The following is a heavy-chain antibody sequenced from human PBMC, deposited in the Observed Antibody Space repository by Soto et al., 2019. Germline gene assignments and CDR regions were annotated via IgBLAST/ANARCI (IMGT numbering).Heavy chain of an antibody. CDR3: AKDPEAVADPLPFDY. J-gene: IGHJ4*02. Sequence: LTCAASGFTFSSYAMSWVRQAPGKGLEWVSAISGSGGSTYYADSVKGRFTISRDNSKNTLYLQMNSLRAEDTAVYYCAKDPEAVADPLPFDYWGQGTLVTVSS. CDR2: ISGSGGST. CDR1: GFTFSSYA. D-gene: IGHD6-19*01. V-gene: IGHV3-23*01.